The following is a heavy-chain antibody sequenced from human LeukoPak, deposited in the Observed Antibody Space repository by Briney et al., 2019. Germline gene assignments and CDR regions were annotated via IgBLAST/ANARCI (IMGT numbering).Heavy chain of an antibody. V-gene: IGHV3-20*04. CDR3: ARADIVVVPAAIDYYYMDV. D-gene: IGHD2-2*02. Sequence: WGSLRLSCAASGFTFDDYGMSWVRQAPGKGLEWVSGINWNGGSTGYADSVKGRFTISRDNAKNSLYLQMNSLRAEDTALYYCARADIVVVPAAIDYYYMDVWGKGTTVTVSS. J-gene: IGHJ6*03. CDR1: GFTFDDYG. CDR2: INWNGGST.